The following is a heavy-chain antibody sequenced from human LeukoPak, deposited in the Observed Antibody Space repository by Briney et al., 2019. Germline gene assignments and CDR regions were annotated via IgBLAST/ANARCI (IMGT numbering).Heavy chain of an antibody. CDR2: IIWDGGSS. J-gene: IGHJ5*02. D-gene: IGHD1-26*01. V-gene: IGHV3-43*02. CDR1: GFTFDDYG. Sequence: GSLRLSCAASGFTFDDYGMHWVRQAPGKGLEWVSLIIWDGGSSHQADSVKGRFTISRDNSKNSLYLQMNSLRTEDTALYYCAKDMGGSGRNWASNWFDPWGQGTLVTVSS. CDR3: AKDMGGSGRNWASNWFDP.